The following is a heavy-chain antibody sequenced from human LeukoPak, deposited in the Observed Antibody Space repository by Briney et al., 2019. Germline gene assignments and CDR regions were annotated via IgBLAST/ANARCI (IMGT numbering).Heavy chain of an antibody. CDR1: GFTFSNYE. CDR2: ISGGGNTM. V-gene: IGHV3-48*03. Sequence: GGSLRLSCAVSGFTFSNYEMNWVRQAPVKGLEWVSYISGGGNTMYYADSVMGRFTISRDNAKNSLYLQMNSLRAEDTAIYYCAREGGYDALAVWGHGTMVTVSS. CDR3: AREGGYDALAV. J-gene: IGHJ3*01. D-gene: IGHD5-12*01.